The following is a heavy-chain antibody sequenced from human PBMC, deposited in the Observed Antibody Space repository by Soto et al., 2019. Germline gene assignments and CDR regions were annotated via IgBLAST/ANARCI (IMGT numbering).Heavy chain of an antibody. CDR1: GYRFSIYW. V-gene: IGHV5-51*01. CDR3: ARARYSTWMGDFDV. CDR2: IYPGDSRS. D-gene: IGHD1-26*01. J-gene: IGHJ3*01. Sequence: GESLKISCKGSGYRFSIYWIGWVRQMPGKGLEWVGNIYPGDSRSTYSPSYQGQVIISADKSIDTAYLQWSSRKASDTAIYYCARARYSTWMGDFDVWVQVTMVNVS.